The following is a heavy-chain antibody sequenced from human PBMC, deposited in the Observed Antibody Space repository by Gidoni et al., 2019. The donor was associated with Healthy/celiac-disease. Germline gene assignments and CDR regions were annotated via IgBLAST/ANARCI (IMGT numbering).Heavy chain of an antibody. D-gene: IGHD4-17*01. CDR3: ARVYGDHGNYGMDV. Sequence: YNPSLKSRVTISVDTSKNQFSLKLSSVTAADTAVYYCARVYGDHGNYGMDVWGQGTTVTVSS. J-gene: IGHJ6*02. V-gene: IGHV4-30-2*05.